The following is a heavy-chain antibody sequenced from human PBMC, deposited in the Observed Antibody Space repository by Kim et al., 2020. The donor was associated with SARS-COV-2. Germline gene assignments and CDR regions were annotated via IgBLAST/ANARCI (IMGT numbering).Heavy chain of an antibody. D-gene: IGHD3-10*01. J-gene: IGHJ4*02. CDR3: VRRATSSRGIDY. CDR1: GFTFNNHW. CDR2: ISDDGSST. V-gene: IGHV3-74*01. Sequence: GGSLRLSCAASGFTFNNHWMNWVRQAPGKGLVWVSRISDDGSSTNYADPVKGRFTISRDNAKNTLYLQMNSLRAEDTAVYYCVRRATSSRGIDYWGQGTLVTVS.